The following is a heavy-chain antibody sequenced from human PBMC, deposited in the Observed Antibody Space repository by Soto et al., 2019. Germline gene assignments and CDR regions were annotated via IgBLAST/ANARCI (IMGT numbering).Heavy chain of an antibody. V-gene: IGHV3-23*01. CDR2: AGATGRTT. CDR3: ATVHNTSRSFDY. D-gene: IGHD1-20*01. Sequence: PGGSLRLSCAASGFTFNIYAMTWVRQAPGKGLEWVSTAGATGRTTYYSDSVKGRFTVSRDNSKNTLDLQMSNLRVEDTAVYYCATVHNTSRSFDYWGQGTLVTVSS. J-gene: IGHJ4*02. CDR1: GFTFNIYA.